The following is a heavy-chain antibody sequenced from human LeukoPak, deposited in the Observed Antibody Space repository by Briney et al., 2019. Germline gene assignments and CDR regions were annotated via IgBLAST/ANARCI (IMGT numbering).Heavy chain of an antibody. Sequence: PGGSLRLSCAASGFTFSSYAMHWVRQAPGKGLEWVAVISYDGSNKYYADSVKGRFTISRDNSKNTLYLQMNSLRAEDTAVYYCAGIDKQWLALDYWGQGTLVTVSS. CDR1: GFTFSSYA. CDR3: AGIDKQWLALDY. J-gene: IGHJ4*02. V-gene: IGHV3-30*14. CDR2: ISYDGSNK. D-gene: IGHD6-19*01.